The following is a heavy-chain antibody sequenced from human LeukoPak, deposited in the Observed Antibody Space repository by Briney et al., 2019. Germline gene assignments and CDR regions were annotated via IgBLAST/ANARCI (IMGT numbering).Heavy chain of an antibody. CDR3: AKDYGDSPETSDFDY. D-gene: IGHD4-17*01. J-gene: IGHJ4*02. CDR1: GFTFSSYA. Sequence: SGGSLRLSCAASGFTFSSYAMSWVRQAPGKGLEWVSAISGSGGSTYYADSVKGRFTISRDNSKNTLYLQMNGLRAEDTAVYYCAKDYGDSPETSDFDYWGQGTLVTVSS. V-gene: IGHV3-23*01. CDR2: ISGSGGST.